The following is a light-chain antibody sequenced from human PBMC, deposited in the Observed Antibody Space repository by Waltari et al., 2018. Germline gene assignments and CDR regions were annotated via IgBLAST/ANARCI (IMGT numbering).Light chain of an antibody. CDR2: DAS. Sequence: EIVLTQSPATLSLSPGERDTLSCRASRTISTYLAWYQQKPGQAPRLLIYDASNRATGIPARFSGSGSGTDFTLTISSLEPEDFGVYYCQQRSNWLFGQGTKLEIK. CDR3: QQRSNWL. CDR1: RTISTY. J-gene: IGKJ2*01. V-gene: IGKV3-11*01.